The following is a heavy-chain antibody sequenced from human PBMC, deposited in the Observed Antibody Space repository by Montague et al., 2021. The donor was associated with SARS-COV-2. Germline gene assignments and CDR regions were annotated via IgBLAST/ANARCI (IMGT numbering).Heavy chain of an antibody. Sequence: SLRLSCAASGFIFSSYVMNWVRQAPGKGLEWISYISCSGGGSTKHYTDSVKGRFTITSDNAKNSLYLQMNSLRVEDTSIYYCARDRDWDDWCGMDVWGQGTTVTVSS. CDR2: ISCSGGGSTK. V-gene: IGHV3-48*03. CDR1: GFIFSSYV. J-gene: IGHJ6*02. CDR3: ARDRDWDDWCGMDV. D-gene: IGHD2-21*01.